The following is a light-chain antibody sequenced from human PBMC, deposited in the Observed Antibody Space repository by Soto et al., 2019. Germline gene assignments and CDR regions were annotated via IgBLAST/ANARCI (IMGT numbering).Light chain of an antibody. CDR3: QQYSGYSLT. Sequence: DIQMTQSPSTLSASVGDRVTITCRASQSVSSWLAWYQQKPGKAPKLLIYKASSLESGVPSRFSGSESATEFPLTISSLQPDDFATYYCQQYSGYSLTFGGGTKVEIK. V-gene: IGKV1-5*03. J-gene: IGKJ4*01. CDR1: QSVSSW. CDR2: KAS.